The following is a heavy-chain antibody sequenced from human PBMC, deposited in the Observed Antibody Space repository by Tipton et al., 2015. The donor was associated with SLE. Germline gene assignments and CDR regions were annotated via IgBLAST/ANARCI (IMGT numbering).Heavy chain of an antibody. D-gene: IGHD6-19*01. CDR3: ARGVGAYSSGWRYYYYYMDV. CDR2: IYYSGTT. Sequence: TLSLTCKVSGGSINTGGYYWGWVRPPPGEGLGWIGAIYYSGTTYYNPSLKSRVTISVDTSKNQFSLKLSSVTAADTAVYYFARGVGAYSSGWRYYYYYMDVWGKGTTVTVSS. CDR1: GGSINTGGYY. V-gene: IGHV4-39*07. J-gene: IGHJ6*03.